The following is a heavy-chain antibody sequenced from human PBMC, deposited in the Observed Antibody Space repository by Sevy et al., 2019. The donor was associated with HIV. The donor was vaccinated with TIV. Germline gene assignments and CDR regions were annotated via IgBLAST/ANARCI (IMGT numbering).Heavy chain of an antibody. V-gene: IGHV3-48*03. CDR1: GFIFSSYE. CDR3: NRIILQGEDAFDL. CDR2: IGSSGSNV. J-gene: IGHJ3*01. D-gene: IGHD3-16*01. Sequence: GGSLRLSCAASGFIFSSYEMSWVRQAPGKGLEWISYIGSSGSNVYHADSVKGRFTISRDNAQNSLYLQMNSLRVEDTAVYYCNRIILQGEDAFDLWGQGTMVTVSS.